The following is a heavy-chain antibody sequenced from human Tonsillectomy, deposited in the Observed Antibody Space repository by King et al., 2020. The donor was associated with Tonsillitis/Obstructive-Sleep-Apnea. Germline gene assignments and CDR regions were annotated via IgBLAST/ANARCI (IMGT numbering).Heavy chain of an antibody. V-gene: IGHV4-34*01. CDR1: GGSFSGYS. CDR2: INHSGST. Sequence: VQLPQWGAGLLKSSETLSLTCAVYGGSFSGYSWTWIRQPPGKGLEWIGEINHSGSTNCNPSLKSRVTISVDTSKNHFSLKLSSVTAADTAVYYCARGQGSTSLRIDYWGQGTLVTVSS. J-gene: IGHJ4*02. D-gene: IGHD2-2*01. CDR3: ARGQGSTSLRIDY.